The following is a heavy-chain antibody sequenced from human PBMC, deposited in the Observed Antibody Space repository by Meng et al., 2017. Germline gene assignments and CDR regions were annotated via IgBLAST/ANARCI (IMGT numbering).Heavy chain of an antibody. Sequence: GRLVGFWGGVVQPGRSLRLSCAASGFTFSSYAMHGVRQAPGKGLEWVAVISYDGSNKYYADSVKGRFTISRDNSKNTLYLQMNSLRAEDTAVYYCARGRAALQWLADWGQGTLVTVSS. J-gene: IGHJ4*02. D-gene: IGHD6-19*01. CDR1: GFTFSSYA. CDR2: ISYDGSNK. V-gene: IGHV3-30*01. CDR3: ARGRAALQWLAD.